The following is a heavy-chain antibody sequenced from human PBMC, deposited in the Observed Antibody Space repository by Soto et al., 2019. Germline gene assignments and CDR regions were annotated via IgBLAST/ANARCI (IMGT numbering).Heavy chain of an antibody. CDR2: INSDGSST. CDR3: ARVAINGPLFDY. CDR1: GFTFSSYW. Sequence: GGSLRLSCAASGFTFSSYWMHWVRQAPGKGLVWVSRINSDGSSTSYADSVKGRFTISRDNAKNTLYLQMNSLRAEDTAVYYCARVAINGPLFDYWGQGTLVTVYS. D-gene: IGHD1-20*01. V-gene: IGHV3-74*01. J-gene: IGHJ4*02.